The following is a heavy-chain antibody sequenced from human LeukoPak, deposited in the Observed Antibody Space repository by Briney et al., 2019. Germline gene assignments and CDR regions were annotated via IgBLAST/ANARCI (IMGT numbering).Heavy chain of an antibody. V-gene: IGHV5-51*01. Sequence: GESLNISFKGSGYAFTNYWIGWVRPMPGKGLEWMGIIYPGDSDTRYNPSFQGQVTISADKSISTAYLQWSSLKASDTAIYYCARREKTTEIFDHWGQGTLVSVSS. CDR3: ARREKTTEIFDH. CDR2: IYPGDSDT. D-gene: IGHD1-14*01. J-gene: IGHJ4*02. CDR1: GYAFTNYW.